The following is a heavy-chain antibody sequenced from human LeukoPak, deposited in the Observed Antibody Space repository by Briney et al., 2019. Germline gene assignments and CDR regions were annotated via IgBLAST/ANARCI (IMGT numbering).Heavy chain of an antibody. CDR2: ISGSGGST. CDR3: AKGHCSSTSCYAVSYNWFDP. J-gene: IGHJ5*02. Sequence: GGSLRLSCAASGFTFSSYAMSWVRQAPGKGLEWVSAISGSGGSTYYADSVKGRFTISRDNSKNALYLQMNSLRAEDTAVYYCAKGHCSSTSCYAVSYNWFDPWGQGTLVTVSS. CDR1: GFTFSSYA. V-gene: IGHV3-23*01. D-gene: IGHD2-2*01.